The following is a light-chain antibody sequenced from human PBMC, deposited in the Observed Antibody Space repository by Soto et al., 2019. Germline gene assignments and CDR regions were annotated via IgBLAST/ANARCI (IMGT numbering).Light chain of an antibody. Sequence: QSVLTQPPSVSGAPGQTVTISCTGSSSNIGAGYDVHWYQQLPGTAPKLLIHGNTNRPSGVPDRFSGSKSGTSASLAITGLQAEDEADYFCQSYDSSRSGRVVFGGGTKLTVL. J-gene: IGLJ2*01. CDR2: GNT. CDR3: QSYDSSRSGRVV. CDR1: SSNIGAGYD. V-gene: IGLV1-40*01.